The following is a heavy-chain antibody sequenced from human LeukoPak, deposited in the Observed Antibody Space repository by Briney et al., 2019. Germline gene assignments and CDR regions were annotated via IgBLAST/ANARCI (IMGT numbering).Heavy chain of an antibody. D-gene: IGHD3-10*01. CDR2: IYTRGGT. CDR3: ATDGMVRGPDAWFDS. CDR1: GGSISSYY. J-gene: IGHJ5*01. V-gene: IGHV4-4*07. Sequence: SETLSLTCTVSGGSISSYYWSWIRQPAGKGLEWIGRIYTRGGTNYNPSLKSRVTISVDTSKNQFSLNLTSVTAADTTVYYWATDGMVRGPDAWFDSWGQGTLVTVSS.